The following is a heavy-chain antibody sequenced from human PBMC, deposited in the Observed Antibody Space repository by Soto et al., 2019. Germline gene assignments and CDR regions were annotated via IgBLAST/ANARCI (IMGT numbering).Heavy chain of an antibody. CDR1: GFTFSSYA. CDR3: AKLEAYSGYLFDY. V-gene: IGHV3-23*01. J-gene: IGHJ4*02. D-gene: IGHD5-12*01. CDR2: ISGSGGST. Sequence: EVQLLESGGGLVQPGGSLRLSCAASGFTFSSYAMSWVRQAPGKGLEWVSAISGSGGSTYYADSVKGRFTISGDNSKNTLYLQMNSLRAEDTAVYYCAKLEAYSGYLFDYWGQGTLVTVSS.